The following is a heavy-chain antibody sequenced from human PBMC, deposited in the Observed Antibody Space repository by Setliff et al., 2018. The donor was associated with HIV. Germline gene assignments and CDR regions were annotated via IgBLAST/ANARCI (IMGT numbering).Heavy chain of an antibody. V-gene: IGHV3-48*04. D-gene: IGHD2-15*01. CDR2: ISRSGRNK. CDR1: GFNFSNYW. Sequence: GGSLRLSCEGSGFNFSNYWISWVRQTPGKGLEWISYISRSGRNKYFADSVKGRFTISRDNAKNSLYLLMNSLTTEDTALYYCAKDNRYCSGDICYPHYYYGTDVWGQGTTVTVSS. CDR3: AKDNRYCSGDICYPHYYYGTDV. J-gene: IGHJ6*02.